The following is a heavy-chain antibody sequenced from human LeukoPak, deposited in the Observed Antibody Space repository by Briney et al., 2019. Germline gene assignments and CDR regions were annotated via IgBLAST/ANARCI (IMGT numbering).Heavy chain of an antibody. Sequence: SETLSLTCTVSRGSISSYYWSWIRQPPGKGLEWIGYIYYSGSTNYNPSLKSRVTISVDTSKNQFSLKLSSVTAADTAVYYCAREWGGDYYDSSGYKTGYWYFDLWGRGTLVTVSS. J-gene: IGHJ2*01. V-gene: IGHV4-59*01. CDR1: RGSISSYY. CDR2: IYYSGST. CDR3: AREWGGDYYDSSGYKTGYWYFDL. D-gene: IGHD3-22*01.